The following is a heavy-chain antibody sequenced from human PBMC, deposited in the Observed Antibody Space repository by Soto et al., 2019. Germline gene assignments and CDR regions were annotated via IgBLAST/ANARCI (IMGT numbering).Heavy chain of an antibody. D-gene: IGHD6-13*01. CDR3: ARGAYSSSWYKAYYYGMDV. CDR2: IGTAGDT. Sequence: GGSLRLSCAASGFTFSSYDMHWVRQATGKGLEWVSAIGTAGDTYYPGSVKGRFTISRENAKNSLYLQMNSLRAGDTAVYYCARGAYSSSWYKAYYYGMDVWGQGTTVTVSS. V-gene: IGHV3-13*01. CDR1: GFTFSSYD. J-gene: IGHJ6*02.